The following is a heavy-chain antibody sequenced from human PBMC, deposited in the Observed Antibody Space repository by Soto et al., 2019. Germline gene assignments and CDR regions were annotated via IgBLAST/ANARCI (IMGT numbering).Heavy chain of an antibody. J-gene: IGHJ4*02. Sequence: QVQLQESGPGLVKPSGTLSLTCAVSGDSIGKNNWWSWVRQPPGKGLEWIGEIHHSGNTNYNPSLKSRVSMSVEKSKNQFSLNLRSVTAADTAVYYCAHTIGAGSYVPYWGQGNLVTVSS. V-gene: IGHV4-4*02. CDR1: GDSIGKNNW. D-gene: IGHD3-10*01. CDR2: IHHSGNT. CDR3: AHTIGAGSYVPY.